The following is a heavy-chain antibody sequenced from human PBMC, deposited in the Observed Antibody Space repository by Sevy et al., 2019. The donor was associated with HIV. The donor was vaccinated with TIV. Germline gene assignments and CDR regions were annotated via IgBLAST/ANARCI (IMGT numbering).Heavy chain of an antibody. J-gene: IGHJ6*02. V-gene: IGHV1-18*01. CDR1: GYTFTSYG. D-gene: IGHD2-2*03. CDR3: ARDSPRMDIVLVPGYYYYYGMDV. Sequence: ASVKVSCKASGYTFTSYGISWVRQAPGQGLEWMGWISAYNGNTNYAQKLQGRVTMTTDTSTSTAYMEMRGLRSDDTAVHYCARDSPRMDIVLVPGYYYYYGMDVWGQGTTVTVSS. CDR2: ISAYNGNT.